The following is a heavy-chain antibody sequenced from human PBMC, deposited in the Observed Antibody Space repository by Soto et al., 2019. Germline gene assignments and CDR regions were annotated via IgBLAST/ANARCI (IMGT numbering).Heavy chain of an antibody. CDR2: IYYSGST. V-gene: IGHV4-39*01. J-gene: IGHJ4*02. CDR3: ARRGSSSWYGY. CDR1: GGSISSSSYY. Sequence: QLQLQESGPGLVKPSETLSLTCTVSGGSISSSSYYWGWIRQPPGKGLEWIGSIYYSGSTYYNPSRKXRXTXAXXTSKNQFSLKLSSVTAADTAVYYCARRGSSSWYGYWGQGTLVTVSS. D-gene: IGHD6-13*01.